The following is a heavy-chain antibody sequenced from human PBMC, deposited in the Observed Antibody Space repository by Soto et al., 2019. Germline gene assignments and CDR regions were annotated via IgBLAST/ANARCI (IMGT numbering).Heavy chain of an antibody. CDR3: TKGGIPRRYNIPKVDFDY. V-gene: IGHV3-23*01. CDR1: GFTFYSHA. Sequence: PGGSLRLSCAASGFTFYSHAMSWVRQAPGKGLEWVSGTSASGGVTYYADSVKGRFTMSRDNAKNTLWLQMNSLRVEDTAVYYCTKGGIPRRYNIPKVDFDYWGQGSLVTVSS. CDR2: TSASGGVT. J-gene: IGHJ4*02. D-gene: IGHD1-1*01.